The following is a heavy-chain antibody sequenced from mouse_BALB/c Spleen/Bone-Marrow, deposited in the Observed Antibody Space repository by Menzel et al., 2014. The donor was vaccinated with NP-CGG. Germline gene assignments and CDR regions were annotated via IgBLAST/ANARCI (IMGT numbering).Heavy chain of an antibody. D-gene: IGHD2-1*01. CDR2: IAPGSGST. V-gene: IGHV1S41*01. Sequence: DLVKPGASVKLSCKASGYTCTNYWINWIKQRPGQGVEWIGRIAPGSGSTYYNEMFKGKATLAVDTTSSTACIHLSSLSSEDSAVYICARGIYYVNYVYAMDYWGQGTSLTVPS. J-gene: IGHJ4*01. CDR3: ARGIYYVNYVYAMDY. CDR1: GYTCTNYW.